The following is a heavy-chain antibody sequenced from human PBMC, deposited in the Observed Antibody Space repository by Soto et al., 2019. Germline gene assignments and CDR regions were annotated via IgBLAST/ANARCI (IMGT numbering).Heavy chain of an antibody. CDR2: INYSGST. Sequence: SETLSLTCTVSGGSISSYYWSWIRQPPGKGLEWIGYINYSGSTNYNPSLKSRVTISVDTSKNQFSLKLSSVTAADTAVYYCARQYYYGSGSYGMDVWGQGTTVTVSS. J-gene: IGHJ6*02. D-gene: IGHD3-10*01. CDR1: GGSISSYY. CDR3: ARQYYYGSGSYGMDV. V-gene: IGHV4-59*01.